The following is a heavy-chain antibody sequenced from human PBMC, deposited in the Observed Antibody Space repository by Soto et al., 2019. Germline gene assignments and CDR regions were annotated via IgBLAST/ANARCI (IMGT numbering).Heavy chain of an antibody. J-gene: IGHJ4*02. CDR1: GFTFSSYG. CDR2: SSATGAGT. V-gene: IGHV3-23*01. CDR3: AKDRRAGGNYGLYSDF. D-gene: IGHD1-7*01. Sequence: EVQLLESGVGLVQPGGSLRLSCAASGFTFSSYGMTWVRQAPGKGLEWVSFSSATGAGTYYADSVKGRFTISRDNSKNTLYLQMTSLRADDTAVYYCAKDRRAGGNYGLYSDFWGQGALVIVSS.